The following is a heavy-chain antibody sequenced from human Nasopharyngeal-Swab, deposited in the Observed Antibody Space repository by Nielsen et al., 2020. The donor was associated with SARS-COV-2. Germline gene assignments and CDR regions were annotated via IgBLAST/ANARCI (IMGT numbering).Heavy chain of an antibody. D-gene: IGHD1-26*01. J-gene: IGHJ4*02. CDR2: IYYSGST. V-gene: IGHV4-30-4*01. CDR1: GGSISSGDYY. Sequence: SETLSLTCTVSGGSISSGDYYWSWIRQPPGKGLEWIGYIYYSGSTYYNPSLKSRVTISVDTSKNQFSLKLSSVTAADTAVYYCARVLQPGRDLRFDYWGQGTLVTVSS. CDR3: ARVLQPGRDLRFDY.